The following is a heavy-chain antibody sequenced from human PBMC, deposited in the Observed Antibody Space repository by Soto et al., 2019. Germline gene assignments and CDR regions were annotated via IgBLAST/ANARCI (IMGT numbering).Heavy chain of an antibody. J-gene: IGHJ6*02. CDR2: INAGNGNT. D-gene: IGHD3-3*01. CDR1: GYTFTSYA. Sequence: ASVKVSYKASGYTFTSYAMHWVRQAPGQRLEWMGWINAGNGNTKYSQKFQGRVTITRDTSASTAYMELSSLRSEDTAVYYCAREFNFWSGPGYYYYGMDVWGQGTTVTVSS. CDR3: AREFNFWSGPGYYYYGMDV. V-gene: IGHV1-3*01.